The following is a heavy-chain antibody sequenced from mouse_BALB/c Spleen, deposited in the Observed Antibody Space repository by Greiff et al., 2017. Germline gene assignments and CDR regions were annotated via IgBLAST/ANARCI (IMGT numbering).Heavy chain of an antibody. Sequence: VHVKQSGAELVKPGASVKLSCTASGFNIKDTYMHWVKQRPEQGLEWIGRIDPANGNTKYDPKFQGKATITADTSSNTAYLQLSSLTSEDTAVYYCARPILYAMDYWGQGTSVTVSS. J-gene: IGHJ4*01. V-gene: IGHV14-3*02. CDR2: IDPANGNT. CDR3: ARPILYAMDY. CDR1: GFNIKDTY.